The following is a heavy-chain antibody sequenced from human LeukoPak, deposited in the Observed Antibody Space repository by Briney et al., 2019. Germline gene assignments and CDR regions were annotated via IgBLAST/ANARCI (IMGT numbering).Heavy chain of an antibody. D-gene: IGHD1-26*01. CDR3: ARSGRGTYYYFDL. CDR1: GYPINSGYY. V-gene: IGHV4-38-2*02. Sequence: SETLSLTCTVSGYPINSGYYWGWIRQPPGKGLEWIAIIYHSGSTYYNPSLKSRVTISVDTSKNQFSLNLSSVTAADTAVYFCARSGRGTYYYFDLWGQGTLVTVSS. J-gene: IGHJ4*02. CDR2: IYHSGST.